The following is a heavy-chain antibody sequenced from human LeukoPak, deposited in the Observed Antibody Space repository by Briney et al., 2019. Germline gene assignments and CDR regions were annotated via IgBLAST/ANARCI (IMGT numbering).Heavy chain of an antibody. J-gene: IGHJ4*02. CDR2: IYYRGNT. CDR3: ARENSSGYSRHFDY. D-gene: IGHD3-3*01. V-gene: IGHV4-59*11. Sequence: PSETLSLTCTVSGGSISSHYWSWIRQPPGKGLEWIGYIYYRGNTNYNPSLKSRVTISVDTSKNQFSLKLSSVTAADTAVYYCARENSSGYSRHFDYWGQGTLVTVSS. CDR1: GGSISSHY.